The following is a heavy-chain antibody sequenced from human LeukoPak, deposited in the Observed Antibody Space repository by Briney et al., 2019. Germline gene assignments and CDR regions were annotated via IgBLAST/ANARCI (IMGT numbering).Heavy chain of an antibody. CDR3: ARDHDWAFDL. V-gene: IGHV3-48*02. D-gene: IGHD3-9*01. J-gene: IGHJ4*02. CDR2: ISHDAEMI. Sequence: PGGSLRLSCEGSGFPFASYVMSWVRQAPGKGLEWIAYISHDAEMILYPDFVKGRFTISRDNAKKSLYLQMNALRYEDTAIYYCARDHDWAFDLWGQGTLVTVSS. CDR1: GFPFASYV.